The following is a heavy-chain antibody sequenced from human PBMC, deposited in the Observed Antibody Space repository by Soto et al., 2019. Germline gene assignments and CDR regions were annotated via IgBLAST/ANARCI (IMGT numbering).Heavy chain of an antibody. CDR2: IIPIFGTA. Sequence: QVQLVQSGAEVKKPGSSVKVSCKASGDTFSSYAISWVRQAPGQGLEWMGGIIPIFGTANYAQTFQGRVTITADESTSTAYMELSSLRSEATAVYYCARDGSGYRSRASPMDVWGQGTTVTVSS. CDR1: GDTFSSYA. CDR3: ARDGSGYRSRASPMDV. V-gene: IGHV1-69*01. D-gene: IGHD3-22*01. J-gene: IGHJ6*02.